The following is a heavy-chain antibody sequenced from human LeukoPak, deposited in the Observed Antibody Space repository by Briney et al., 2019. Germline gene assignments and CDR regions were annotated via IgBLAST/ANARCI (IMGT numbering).Heavy chain of an antibody. D-gene: IGHD3-10*01. Sequence: GRSLRLSCAASGFTFSSHAMHWVSQAPGKGLEWVALISYDGSNKHYADSVKGRFTISRDNSRNTLYLQMNSLRAEDTAVYYCARAQGSGSEDAFDIWGQGTMVTVSS. J-gene: IGHJ3*02. V-gene: IGHV3-30-3*01. CDR3: ARAQGSGSEDAFDI. CDR2: ISYDGSNK. CDR1: GFTFSSHA.